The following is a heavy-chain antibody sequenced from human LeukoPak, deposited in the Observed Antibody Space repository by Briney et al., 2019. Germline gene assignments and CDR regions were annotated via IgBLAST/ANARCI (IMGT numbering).Heavy chain of an antibody. CDR1: GFTFSSYW. V-gene: IGHV3-23*01. D-gene: IGHD6-13*01. CDR2: ISGSGGST. J-gene: IGHJ4*02. CDR3: AKVEGSRITAAGRFDY. Sequence: GGSLRLSCAASGFTFSSYWMSWVRQAPGKGLEWVSAISGSGGSTYYADSVMGRFTISRDNSKNTLYLQMNSLRAEDTAVYYCAKVEGSRITAAGRFDYWGQGTLVTVSS.